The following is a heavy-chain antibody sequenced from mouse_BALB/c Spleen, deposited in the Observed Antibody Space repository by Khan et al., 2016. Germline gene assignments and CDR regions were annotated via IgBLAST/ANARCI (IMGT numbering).Heavy chain of an antibody. V-gene: IGHV5-9-4*01. D-gene: IGHD2-10*01. Sequence: EVELVESGGGLVKPGGSLKLSCAASGFTFSSYAMSWVRQSPEKRPEWVAEISSGGSYTYYPDTVTGRFTIFRDNAKNTMYLVMSSLRSEDVATYCCARDRGLLGYFDVWGAGTTVTVSS. J-gene: IGHJ1*01. CDR1: GFTFSSYA. CDR2: ISSGGSYT. CDR3: ARDRGLLGYFDV.